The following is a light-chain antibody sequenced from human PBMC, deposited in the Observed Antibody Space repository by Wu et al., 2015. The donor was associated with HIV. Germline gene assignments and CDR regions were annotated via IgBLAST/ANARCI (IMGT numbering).Light chain of an antibody. CDR3: QQYASHPFT. CDR2: KAS. CDR1: QSINSW. Sequence: DIQMTQSPSTLSTSLGDRVTITCRASQSINSWLAWYQQKPGKAPKLLIPKASNVESGVPSRFSGSGSGTEFTLTINSLQPDDFATYYCQQYASHPFTFGPGTKVDIK. J-gene: IGKJ3*01. V-gene: IGKV1-5*03.